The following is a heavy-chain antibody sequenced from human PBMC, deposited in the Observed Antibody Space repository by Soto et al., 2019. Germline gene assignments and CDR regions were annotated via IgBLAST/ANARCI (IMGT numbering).Heavy chain of an antibody. J-gene: IGHJ3*02. CDR3: ARDRPLGLRYDAFDI. V-gene: IGHV1-18*01. Sequence: QVQLVQSGAEVKKPGASVKVSCKASGYTFTSYGIIWVRQAPGQGLEGMGWISAYNGNTNYAQKLRGRVTMTTDTSTSTAYMELRSVRSDDTAVYYCARDRPLGLRYDAFDIWGQGTMVTVSS. D-gene: IGHD4-17*01. CDR1: GYTFTSYG. CDR2: ISAYNGNT.